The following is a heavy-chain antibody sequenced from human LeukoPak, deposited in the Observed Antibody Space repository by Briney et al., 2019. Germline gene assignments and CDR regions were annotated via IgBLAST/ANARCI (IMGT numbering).Heavy chain of an antibody. V-gene: IGHV4-34*01. CDR2: ITHSGST. D-gene: IGHD4-17*01. Sequence: PSETLSLTCAVYGDSFSDYYWSWIRQPPGKGLECIGEITHSGSTNYNPSLKSRVTISVDTSKNQFSLKLSSVTAADTAVYYCARGDLSYGFDYWGQGTLVTVSS. CDR1: GDSFSDYY. CDR3: ARGDLSYGFDY. J-gene: IGHJ4*02.